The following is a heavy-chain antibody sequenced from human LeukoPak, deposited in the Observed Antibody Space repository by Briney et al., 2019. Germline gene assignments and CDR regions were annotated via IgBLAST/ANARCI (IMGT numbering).Heavy chain of an antibody. V-gene: IGHV4-39*01. D-gene: IGHD3-22*01. CDR3: ARISHYYDSSGYYSGDY. CDR1: GGSISSSSYY. CDR2: IYYGGST. Sequence: SETLSLTCTVSGGSISSSSYYWGWIRQPPGKGLEWIGSIYYGGSTYYNPSLKSRVTISVDTSKNQFSLKLSSVTAADTAVYYCARISHYYDSSGYYSGDYWGQGTLVTVSS. J-gene: IGHJ4*02.